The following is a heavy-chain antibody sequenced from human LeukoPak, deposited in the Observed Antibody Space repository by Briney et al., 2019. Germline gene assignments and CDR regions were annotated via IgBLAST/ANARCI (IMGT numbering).Heavy chain of an antibody. Sequence: SETLSLTCTVSGGSISSAYYYWGWIRQPPGKGLEWIGTIYYSGSTYYNPSLKSRVTISEDTSKNQFSLKLSSVTAADTAVYYCTFNLGSGSYAFDIWGQGTMVTVSS. CDR3: TFNLGSGSYAFDI. D-gene: IGHD3-10*01. J-gene: IGHJ3*02. CDR2: IYYSGST. CDR1: GGSISSAYYY. V-gene: IGHV4-39*07.